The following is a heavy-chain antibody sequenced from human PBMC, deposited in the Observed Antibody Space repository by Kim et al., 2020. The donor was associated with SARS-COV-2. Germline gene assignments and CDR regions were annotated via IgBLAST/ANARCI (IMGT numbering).Heavy chain of an antibody. D-gene: IGHD6-19*01. J-gene: IGHJ4*02. Sequence: GESLKISCKGSGYSFTSYWISWVRQMPGKGLEWMGRIDPSDSYTNYSPSFQGHVTISADKSISTAYLQWSSLKASDTAMYYCARVRYSSQYYFDYWGQGTLVTVSS. CDR1: GYSFTSYW. CDR2: IDPSDSYT. CDR3: ARVRYSSQYYFDY. V-gene: IGHV5-10-1*01.